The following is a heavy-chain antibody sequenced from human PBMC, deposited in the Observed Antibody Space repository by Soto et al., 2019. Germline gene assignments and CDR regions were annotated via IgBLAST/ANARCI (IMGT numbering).Heavy chain of an antibody. J-gene: IGHJ4*02. CDR3: ATHGLGVSSPPYFDN. V-gene: IGHV1-69*01. CDR1: GGTFSGYV. Sequence: QLVQLGSEVKKPGSSVKVSCQASGGTFSGYVVTWVRQAPGQGHEWMGEFVPLFGTTNYAQRFSGRITITAEESTSTAYMELRTLRSDDTAVYYCATHGLGVSSPPYFDNWGQGTLVTVSS. CDR2: FVPLFGTT. D-gene: IGHD3-16*01.